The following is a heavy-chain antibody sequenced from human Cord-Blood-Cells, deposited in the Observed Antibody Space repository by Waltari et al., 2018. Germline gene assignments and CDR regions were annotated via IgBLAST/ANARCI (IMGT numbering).Heavy chain of an antibody. V-gene: IGHV1-69*06. CDR1: GGTFSSYA. Sequence: QVQLVQSGAEVKKPGSSVKVSCKASGGTFSSYAISWVRQAPGQGLEWMGGIIPIFGTANYAQKFQGRVTITADKSTSTAYMELSSLRSEDTAVYYCAVSYSGYEIGLYYFDYWGQGTLVTVSS. J-gene: IGHJ4*02. CDR2: IIPIFGTA. CDR3: AVSYSGYEIGLYYFDY. D-gene: IGHD5-12*01.